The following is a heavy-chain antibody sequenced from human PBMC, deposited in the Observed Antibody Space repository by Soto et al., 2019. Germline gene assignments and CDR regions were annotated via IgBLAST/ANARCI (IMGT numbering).Heavy chain of an antibody. V-gene: IGHV1-2*02. D-gene: IGHD2-2*02. J-gene: IGHJ3*02. CDR2: INPNSGGT. CDR1: GYTFTGYY. CDR3: AREEAYCSSTSCYTEHAFDI. Sequence: GASVKVSCKASGYTFTGYYMHWVRQAPGQGLEWMGWINPNSGGTNYAQKFQGRVTMTRDTSISTAYMELSRLGSDDTAVYYCAREEAYCSSTSCYTEHAFDIWGQGTMVTVSS.